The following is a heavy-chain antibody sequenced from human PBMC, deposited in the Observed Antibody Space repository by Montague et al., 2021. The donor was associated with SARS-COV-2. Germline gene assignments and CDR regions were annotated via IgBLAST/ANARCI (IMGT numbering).Heavy chain of an antibody. D-gene: IGHD2-8*01. CDR1: GGSFSSYY. Sequence: SETLSLTCAVSGGSFSSYYWSWIRQPPGKGLEWIGEINHSGSTNYNPSLKSRVTISVDTSKNQFSLKLSSVTAADTAVYYCARANGYYFDYWGQGTLVTVSS. J-gene: IGHJ4*02. CDR2: INHSGST. CDR3: ARANGYYFDY. V-gene: IGHV4-34*01.